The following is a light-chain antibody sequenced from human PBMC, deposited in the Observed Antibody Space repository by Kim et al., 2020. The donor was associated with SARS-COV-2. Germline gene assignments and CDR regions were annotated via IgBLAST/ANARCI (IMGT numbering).Light chain of an antibody. CDR2: GNS. J-gene: IGLJ2*01. CDR1: SSNIGAGYD. V-gene: IGLV1-40*01. Sequence: GQRVTISCTGSSSNIGAGYDVHWYQQLPGTAPKLLIYGNSNRPSGVPDRFSGSKSGTSASLAITGLQAEDEADYYCQSYDSSLPVVFGGGTQLTVL. CDR3: QSYDSSLPVV.